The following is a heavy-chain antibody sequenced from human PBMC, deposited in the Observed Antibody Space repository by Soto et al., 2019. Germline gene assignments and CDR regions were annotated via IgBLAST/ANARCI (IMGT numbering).Heavy chain of an antibody. CDR1: GYTFTSYA. J-gene: IGHJ4*02. V-gene: IGHV1-3*01. Sequence: ASVKVSCKASGYTFTSYAMHWVRQAPGQRLEWMGWINAGNGNTKYSQKFQGRVTITRDTSASTAYMELSSLRSEDTAVCYCAVVVVPAAIPYFDYWGQGTLVTVSS. D-gene: IGHD2-2*02. CDR3: AVVVVPAAIPYFDY. CDR2: INAGNGNT.